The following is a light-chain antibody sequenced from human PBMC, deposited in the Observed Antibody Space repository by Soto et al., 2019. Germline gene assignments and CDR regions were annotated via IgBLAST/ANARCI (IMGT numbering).Light chain of an antibody. Sequence: QLTQSPSLLYEPVGDRVTITCRDSQGISSYLAWYQQKPGKAPKLLIYAASTLQSGVPSRFSGSGSGTDFTLTISSLQPEDFATYYCLQDYNYPRTFGQGTKVDIK. J-gene: IGKJ1*01. CDR1: QGISSY. V-gene: IGKV1-9*01. CDR3: LQDYNYPRT. CDR2: AAS.